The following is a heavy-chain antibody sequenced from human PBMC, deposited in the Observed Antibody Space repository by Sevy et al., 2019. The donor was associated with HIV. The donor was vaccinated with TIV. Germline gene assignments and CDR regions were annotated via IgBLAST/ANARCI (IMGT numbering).Heavy chain of an antibody. CDR2: IIPILGIA. D-gene: IGHD3-22*01. CDR3: ARDRPPSYYYDSSGDYGPIDY. J-gene: IGHJ4*02. CDR1: GGTFSSYA. Sequence: ASVKVSCKASGGTFSSYAISWVRQAPGQGLEWMGRIIPILGIANYAQKFQGRVTITADKSTSTAYMELSSLRSEDTAVYYCARDRPPSYYYDSSGDYGPIDYWGQGTLVTVSS. V-gene: IGHV1-69*04.